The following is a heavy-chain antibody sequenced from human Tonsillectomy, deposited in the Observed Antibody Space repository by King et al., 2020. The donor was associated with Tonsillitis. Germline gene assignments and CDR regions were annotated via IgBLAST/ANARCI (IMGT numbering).Heavy chain of an antibody. CDR3: WRGYCSSGGFCTGWFDP. V-gene: IGHV5-51*01. D-gene: IGHD2-15*01. CDR2: IYPGDSDT. Sequence: VQLVESGAEVKKPGESLKISCKGSGYSFSKYWIGWVRQMPGKGLEWMAIIYPGDSDTRYSPSFQGQVTIAPARSISTAYLQWSSLQASDTAMYYWWRGYCSSGGFCTGWFDPWGQGTLVTVSS. CDR1: GYSFSKYW. J-gene: IGHJ5*02.